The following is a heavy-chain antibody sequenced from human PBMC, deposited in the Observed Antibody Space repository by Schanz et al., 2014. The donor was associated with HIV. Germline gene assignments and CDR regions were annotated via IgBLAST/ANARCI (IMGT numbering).Heavy chain of an antibody. J-gene: IGHJ4*02. CDR2: ISSSSSYI. CDR1: RLTFSGYS. Sequence: VQLVESGGGLVKPGGSLRLSCAGSRLTFSGYSMNWVRQAPGKGLEWVSSISSSSSYIFYADSVKARFTISRDNSKNTLFLHMNRLRAEDTAVYYCAKGPNKFGSGTSDWGQGTLVTVSS. V-gene: IGHV3-21*01. D-gene: IGHD3-10*01. CDR3: AKGPNKFGSGTSD.